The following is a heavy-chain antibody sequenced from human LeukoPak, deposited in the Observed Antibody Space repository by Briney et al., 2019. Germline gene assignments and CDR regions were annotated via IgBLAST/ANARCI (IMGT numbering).Heavy chain of an antibody. CDR3: ARDAAAAAGTVDY. D-gene: IGHD6-13*01. CDR1: GFTFSSYS. Sequence: GGSLRLSCAASGFTFSSYSMNWVRQAPGKGLEWVSSISSSSSYIYYADSVKGRFTISRDNAKNSLYLQMNSLRAEDTAVYYCARDAAAAAGTVDYWGQGTLVTVSS. J-gene: IGHJ4*02. CDR2: ISSSSSYI. V-gene: IGHV3-21*01.